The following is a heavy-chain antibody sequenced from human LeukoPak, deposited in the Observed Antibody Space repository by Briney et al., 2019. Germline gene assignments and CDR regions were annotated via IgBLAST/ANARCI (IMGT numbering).Heavy chain of an antibody. J-gene: IGHJ4*02. V-gene: IGHV3-9*01. D-gene: IGHD3-22*01. CDR3: VGAGGDSSGYFDY. Sequence: AGGSLTLSCAAYGFTFDDHAMHWVRQAPGKGLEWDSGISWNSGNIGYADSVEGRFTISRDNAKNSLYLQRNSLRAEDTALYYCVGAGGDSSGYFDYWGQRNLVTVSS. CDR1: GFTFDDHA. CDR2: ISWNSGNI.